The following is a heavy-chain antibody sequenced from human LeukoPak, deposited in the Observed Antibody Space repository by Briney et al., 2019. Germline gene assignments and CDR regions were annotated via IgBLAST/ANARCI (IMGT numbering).Heavy chain of an antibody. CDR1: GFTFSSYA. J-gene: IGHJ4*02. V-gene: IGHV3-30*04. Sequence: PGGSLRLSCAASGFTFSSYAMHWVRQAPGKGLERVAVISYDGSNKYYVDSVKGRFTISRDNSKNTLYLQMNSLRAEDTAVYYCARKKGYSGYDFFDYWGQGTLVTVSS. D-gene: IGHD5-12*01. CDR3: ARKKGYSGYDFFDY. CDR2: ISYDGSNK.